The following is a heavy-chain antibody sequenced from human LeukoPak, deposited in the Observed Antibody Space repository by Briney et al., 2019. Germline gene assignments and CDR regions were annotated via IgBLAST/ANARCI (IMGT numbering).Heavy chain of an antibody. CDR3: ATTTIRLGY. CDR2: MYYRGST. J-gene: IGHJ4*02. Sequence: PSETLSLTCTVSGGSISSSSHYWGWIRQPPGKGLEWIGSMYYRGSTYHNPSLKSRVTISVDTSKNLFSLKLSSVTAADTAVYYCATTTIRLGYWGQGTLVTVSS. D-gene: IGHD1-26*01. V-gene: IGHV4-39*07. CDR1: GGSISSSSHY.